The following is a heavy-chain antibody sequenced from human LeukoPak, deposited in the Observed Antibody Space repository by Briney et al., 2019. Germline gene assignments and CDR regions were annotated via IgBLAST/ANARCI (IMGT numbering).Heavy chain of an antibody. CDR2: ISAYNGNT. V-gene: IGHV1-18*01. J-gene: IGHJ4*02. CDR1: GYTFTSYG. D-gene: IGHD6-13*01. Sequence: ASVKVSCKASGYTFTSYGISWVRQAPRQGLEWMGWISAYNGNTNYAQKLQGRVTMTTDTSTSTAYMELRSLRSDDTAVYYCARDAKYSSSWSPLGYWGQGTLVTVSS. CDR3: ARDAKYSSSWSPLGY.